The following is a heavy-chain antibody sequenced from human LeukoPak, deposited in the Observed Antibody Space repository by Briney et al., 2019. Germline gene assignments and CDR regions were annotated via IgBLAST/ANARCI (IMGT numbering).Heavy chain of an antibody. J-gene: IGHJ4*02. CDR3: AKDWNYDGSGSFWD. D-gene: IGHD3-10*01. CDR1: GFTFDDYA. CDR2: ISWNSGSI. V-gene: IGHV3-9*01. Sequence: GGSLRLSCAASGFTFDDYAMHWVRQGPGKGLEWVSGISWNSGSIDYADSVKGRFTISRDNAKNSLYLQMNSLRAEDTALYYCAKDWNYDGSGSFWDWGQGTLVTVSS.